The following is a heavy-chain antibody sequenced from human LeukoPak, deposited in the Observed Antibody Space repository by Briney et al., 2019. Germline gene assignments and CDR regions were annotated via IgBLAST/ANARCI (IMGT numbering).Heavy chain of an antibody. J-gene: IGHJ4*02. Sequence: PGGSLRLSCAASGFTFNSFWMSWVRQAPGKGLEWVASIKQGGSEKYYVDSVRGRFTISRDNAKNSLYLQMNSLRAEDTAVYYCARGSRYCSSTSCYSFDYWGQGTLVTVSS. CDR1: GFTFNSFW. CDR2: IKQGGSEK. D-gene: IGHD2-2*02. V-gene: IGHV3-7*01. CDR3: ARGSRYCSSTSCYSFDY.